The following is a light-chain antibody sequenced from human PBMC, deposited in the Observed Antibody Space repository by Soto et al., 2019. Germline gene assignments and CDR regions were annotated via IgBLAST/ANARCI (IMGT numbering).Light chain of an antibody. J-gene: IGKJ1*01. CDR3: QQSYSTPRT. Sequence: DIQMTPSPSYVSASVGNRVSITCRASQSISSYLNWYQQKPGKAPNLLIYAASSLQSGVPSRFSGSGSGTDFTLTISSLQPEDFATYYCQQSYSTPRTFGQGTKVDIK. CDR2: AAS. V-gene: IGKV1-39*01. CDR1: QSISSY.